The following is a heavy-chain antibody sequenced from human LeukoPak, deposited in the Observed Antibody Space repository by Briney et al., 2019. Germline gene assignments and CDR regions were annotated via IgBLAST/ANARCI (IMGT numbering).Heavy chain of an antibody. J-gene: IGHJ4*02. CDR1: GGSISSYY. CDR2: ILYSGTT. CDR3: ARMGGYSGYATH. Sequence: PSETLSLTCTVSGGSISSYYWSWIRQPPGKGLEWIGYILYSGTTNSNPSLKSRVTISVDTSKNQISLKLSSVTAADTAVYYCARMGGYSGYATHWGQGTLVTASS. D-gene: IGHD5-12*01. V-gene: IGHV4-59*08.